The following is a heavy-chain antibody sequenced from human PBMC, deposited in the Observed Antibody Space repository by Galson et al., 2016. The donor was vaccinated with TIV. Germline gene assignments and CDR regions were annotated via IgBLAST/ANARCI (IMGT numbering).Heavy chain of an antibody. V-gene: IGHV6-1*01. CDR1: GDSVSSNRAA. D-gene: IGHD3-10*01. CDR2: TYYRSKWYN. J-gene: IGHJ5*02. CDR3: ARGPHPSHMVLRGPPPNWFDP. Sequence: CAISGDSVSSNRAAWNWIRQSPSRGPEWLGRTYYRSKWYNDYALSVKSRITINIDTSKNQVSLQLNSVTPEDTAVYYCARGPHPSHMVLRGPPPNWFDPWGQGTLVTVSS.